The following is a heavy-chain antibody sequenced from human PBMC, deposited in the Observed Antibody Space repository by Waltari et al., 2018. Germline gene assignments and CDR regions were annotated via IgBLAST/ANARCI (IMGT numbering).Heavy chain of an antibody. CDR3: ARGYCSGDSCSVYFDY. J-gene: IGHJ4*02. CDR2: ISHSGST. CDR1: GGSFSGYY. V-gene: IGHV4-34*02. Sequence: QVQLQQWGAGLLKPSETLSLTCAVYGGSFSGYYWSWIRQPPGKGLEWIGEISHSGSTNYNPSLKSRVTISVDTSKNQFSLKVNSVTAADTAVYYCARGYCSGDSCSVYFDYWGQGTLVTVSS. D-gene: IGHD2-15*01.